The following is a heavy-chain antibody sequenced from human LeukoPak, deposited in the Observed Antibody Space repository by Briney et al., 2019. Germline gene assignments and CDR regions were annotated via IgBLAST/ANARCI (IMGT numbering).Heavy chain of an antibody. V-gene: IGHV3-23*01. J-gene: IGHJ4*02. CDR3: ARRAQYNGHYPLDY. D-gene: IGHD1-7*01. Sequence: GGSLRLSCAASGFTFTSYSMSWVRQAPGKGLEWVSGTSDRGDYTYYADSVKGRFTISRDSSKNTLFLQMNSLRAEDTALYFCARRAQYNGHYPLDYWGQGTLVTVSS. CDR2: TSDRGDYT. CDR1: GFTFTSYS.